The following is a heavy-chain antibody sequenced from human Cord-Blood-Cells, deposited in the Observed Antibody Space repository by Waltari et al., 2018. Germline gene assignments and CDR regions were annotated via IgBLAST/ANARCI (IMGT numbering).Heavy chain of an antibody. CDR2: IDYSGST. J-gene: IGHJ5*02. CDR3: ARHEGMWFDP. V-gene: IGHV4-39*01. CDR1: GGSISSSSYY. Sequence: QLQLQESGPGLVKPSETLSLTCTVSGGSISSSSYYWGWIRQPPGKGLEWIGSIDYSGSTYYNPSLKSRVTISVDTSKNQFSLKLSSVTAADTAVYYCARHEGMWFDPWGQGTLVTVSS. D-gene: IGHD3-10*01.